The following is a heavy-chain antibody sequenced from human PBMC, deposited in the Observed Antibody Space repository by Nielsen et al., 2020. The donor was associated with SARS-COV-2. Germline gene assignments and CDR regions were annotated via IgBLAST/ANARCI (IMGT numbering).Heavy chain of an antibody. CDR1: GFTFSNAW. CDR2: IKSKTDGGTT. CDR3: TTDRGRHTVTCDH. V-gene: IGHV3-15*01. J-gene: IGHJ4*02. Sequence: GGSLRLSCAASGFTFSNAWMSWVRQAPGKGLEWVGRIKSKTDGGTTDYAAPVKGRFTISRDDSKNTLYLQMNSLKTEDTAVYYCTTDRGRHTVTCDHWGQGTLVTVSS. D-gene: IGHD4-17*01.